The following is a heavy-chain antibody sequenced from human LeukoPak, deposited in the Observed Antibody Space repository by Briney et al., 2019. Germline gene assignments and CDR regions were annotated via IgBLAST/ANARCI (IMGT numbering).Heavy chain of an antibody. J-gene: IGHJ6*02. V-gene: IGHV3-21*01. CDR2: ISSSSSYI. Sequence: PGGSLRLSCAASGFDFRRSWMSWVRQAPGKGLEWVSSISSSSSYIYYADSVKGRFTISRDNAKNSLYLQMNSLRAEDTAVYYCARDLDCSGGSCYRGSSDYYYYGMDVWGQGTTVTVSS. CDR3: ARDLDCSGGSCYRGSSDYYYYGMDV. CDR1: GFDFRRSW. D-gene: IGHD2-15*01.